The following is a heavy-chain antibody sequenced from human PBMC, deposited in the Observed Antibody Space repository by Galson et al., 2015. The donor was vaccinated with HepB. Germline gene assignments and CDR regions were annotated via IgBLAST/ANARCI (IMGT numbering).Heavy chain of an antibody. Sequence: SLRLSCAASGFIFSHYGLHWVRQAPGKGLEWVAVIWYDGSYKYYADSVKGRFTISRDNSKNTLYLQMSSLRAEDTAVYYCAKDPHSGSSSWSFEHWGQGILVTVSS. CDR3: AKDPHSGSSSWSFEH. CDR2: IWYDGSYK. J-gene: IGHJ4*02. D-gene: IGHD1-26*01. CDR1: GFIFSHYG. V-gene: IGHV3-33*06.